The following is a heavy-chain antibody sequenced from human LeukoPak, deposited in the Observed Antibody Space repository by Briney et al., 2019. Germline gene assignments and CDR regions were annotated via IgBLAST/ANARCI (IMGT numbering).Heavy chain of an antibody. CDR2: IRSVISHI. V-gene: IGHV3-21*01. CDR1: GLTFSSYS. D-gene: IGHD4-23*01. J-gene: IGHJ4*02. Sequence: GGCLTLSCAASGLTFSSYSMNWVRHAPGKGLEWVSSIRSVISHIYYADSVKGRFTISRDNAKNSLYLQMNSLSAEDTAVYYCARAYIHGTTVQTPGYWGQGTLVTVSS. CDR3: ARAYIHGTTVQTPGY.